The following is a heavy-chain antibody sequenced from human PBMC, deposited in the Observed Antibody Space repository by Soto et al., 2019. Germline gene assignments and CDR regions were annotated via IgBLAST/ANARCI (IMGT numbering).Heavy chain of an antibody. CDR3: ATNRRGAGTGSNWFDA. Sequence: QVQLVQSGAEVKTPGASVKVSCKASGYTFTSYDINWVRQATGQGLEWMGWMNPNSGNTGYAQKFQVIITMTRDTSRGTAYIDLTDLRSDDTAIYYCATNRRGAGTGSNWFDAWGQGTLVTVSS. CDR1: GYTFTSYD. V-gene: IGHV1-8*01. CDR2: MNPNSGNT. J-gene: IGHJ5*02. D-gene: IGHD1-1*01.